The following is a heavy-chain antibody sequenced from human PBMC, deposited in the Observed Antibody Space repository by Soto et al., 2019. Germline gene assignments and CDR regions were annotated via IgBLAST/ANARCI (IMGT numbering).Heavy chain of an antibody. CDR3: ARPRLIAVPGTADFDY. D-gene: IGHD6-19*01. J-gene: IGHJ4*02. V-gene: IGHV2-5*02. Sequence: QITLKESGPTLVKPTQTLTLTCTLSGSSVSTSGEGVGWIRQPPGKALEWLALIYWDDDRRYSPSLKSRLTITRDTSRTLVLLTMTNLDPVDTATYYCARPRLIAVPGTADFDYWDQGNRVSVSS. CDR1: GSSVSTSGEG. CDR2: IYWDDDR.